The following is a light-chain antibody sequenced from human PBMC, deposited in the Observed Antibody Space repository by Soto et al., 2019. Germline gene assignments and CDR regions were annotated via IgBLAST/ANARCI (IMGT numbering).Light chain of an antibody. Sequence: EIVMTQSPATLSVSPGERATLSCRASQSVSNNLAGYQQIPGQAPRLLIYGASTRATGIPARFSGSGSGTEFTLTISSLQSEDFAVYYCQQYDNWPPWTFGQGTKVEVK. V-gene: IGKV3-15*01. J-gene: IGKJ1*01. CDR1: QSVSNN. CDR3: QQYDNWPPWT. CDR2: GAS.